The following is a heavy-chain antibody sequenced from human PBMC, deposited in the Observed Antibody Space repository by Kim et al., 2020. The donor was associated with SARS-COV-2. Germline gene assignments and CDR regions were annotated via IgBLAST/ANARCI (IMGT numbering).Heavy chain of an antibody. D-gene: IGHD3-10*01. CDR1: GFTFHIHW. Sequence: GGSLRLSCGAFGFTFHIHWMSWVRQAPGKGLEWVAHIEPDGTKIYYVDSVRGRFTISRDSAKNLAYLQMSSLRVEDTALYYCVSSEAANYWGQGTLVTVSS. CDR2: IEPDGTKI. V-gene: IGHV3-7*01. CDR3: VSSEAANY. J-gene: IGHJ4*02.